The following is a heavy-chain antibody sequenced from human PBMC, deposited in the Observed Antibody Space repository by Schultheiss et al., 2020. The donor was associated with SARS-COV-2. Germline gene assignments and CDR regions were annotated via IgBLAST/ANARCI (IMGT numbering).Heavy chain of an antibody. CDR2: IWYDGSNK. J-gene: IGHJ6*02. D-gene: IGHD2-2*01. CDR3: TTDLVISGDIVVVPAATPYGMDV. Sequence: GESLKISCAASGFTFSSYGMHWVRQAPGKGLEWVAVIWYDGSNKYYADSVKGRFTISRDNSKNTLYLQMNSLKTEDTAVYYCTTDLVISGDIVVVPAATPYGMDVWGQGTTVTVSS. V-gene: IGHV3-33*01. CDR1: GFTFSSYG.